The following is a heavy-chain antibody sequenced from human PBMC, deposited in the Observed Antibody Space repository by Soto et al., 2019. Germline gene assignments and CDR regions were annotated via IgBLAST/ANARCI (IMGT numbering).Heavy chain of an antibody. CDR3: AKDQEGSSWYNWFDP. V-gene: IGHV3-23*01. CDR1: GFTFSSYA. CDR2: ISGSGGST. D-gene: IGHD6-13*01. J-gene: IGHJ5*02. Sequence: RGSLRLSCAASGFTFSSYAMRWVRQAPGKGLEWVSAISGSGGSTYYADSVKGRFTISRDNSKNTLYLQMNSLRAEDTAVYYCAKDQEGSSWYNWFDPWGQGTLVTVSS.